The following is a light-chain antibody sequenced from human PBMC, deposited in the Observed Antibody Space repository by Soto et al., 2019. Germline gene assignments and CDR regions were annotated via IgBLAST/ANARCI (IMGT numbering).Light chain of an antibody. J-gene: IGKJ2*01. CDR3: QQYGGSPYT. CDR2: GAS. V-gene: IGKV3-20*01. CDR1: QSVSNNF. Sequence: EIVLTQSPGTLSLSPGERATLSCRASQSVSNNFLAWYQQKPGQAPRLLFYGASSRRTGIPDRFSGSGSGTDFTLTISRLEPEDFAVYYCQQYGGSPYTFGQGTKLEIK.